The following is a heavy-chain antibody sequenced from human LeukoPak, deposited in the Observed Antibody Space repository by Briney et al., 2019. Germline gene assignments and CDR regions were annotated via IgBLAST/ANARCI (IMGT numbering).Heavy chain of an antibody. J-gene: IGHJ4*02. D-gene: IGHD5-18*01. CDR1: GCSFTNYW. CDR2: IHPVDSDT. V-gene: IGHV5-51*01. CDR3: VKGQYGYAYDY. Sequence: GESLKISCKDSGCSFTNYWIAWVRQVPGKGLEWVGIIHPVDSDTRYSPSFQGQVTISADKSITTAYLRWSSLKASDTAMYYCVKGQYGYAYDYWGQGTLVTVAS.